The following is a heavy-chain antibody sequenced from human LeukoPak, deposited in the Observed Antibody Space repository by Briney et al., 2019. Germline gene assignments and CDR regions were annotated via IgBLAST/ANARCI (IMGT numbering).Heavy chain of an antibody. V-gene: IGHV4-31*03. D-gene: IGHD3-16*01. CDR3: AREIADDLRFDP. J-gene: IGHJ5*02. Sequence: SETLSLTCTVSGGSISSGGYYWSWIRQHPGKGLEWIGYIYYSGSTYYNPSLKSRVTISVDTSKNQFSLELSSVTAADTAVYYCAREIADDLRFDPWGQGTLVTVSS. CDR2: IYYSGST. CDR1: GGSISSGGYY.